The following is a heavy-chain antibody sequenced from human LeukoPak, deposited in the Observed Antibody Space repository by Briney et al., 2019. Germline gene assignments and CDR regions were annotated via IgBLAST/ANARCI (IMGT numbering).Heavy chain of an antibody. Sequence: GGSLRLSCAASGFTFSSYGMHWVRQAPAKGLEWVAFIRYDGSNKYYADSVKGRFTISRDNSKNTLYLQMNSLRAEDTAVYYCAKDLLGYCSGGSCYSLGYWGQGTLVTVSS. D-gene: IGHD2-15*01. V-gene: IGHV3-30*02. CDR1: GFTFSSYG. J-gene: IGHJ4*02. CDR2: IRYDGSNK. CDR3: AKDLLGYCSGGSCYSLGY.